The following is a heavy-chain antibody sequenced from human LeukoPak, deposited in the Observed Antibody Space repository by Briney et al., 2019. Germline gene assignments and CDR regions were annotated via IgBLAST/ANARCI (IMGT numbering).Heavy chain of an antibody. V-gene: IGHV1-69*06. Sequence: SVKVSCKASGYTFTDYYIHWVRQAPGQGLEWMGGIIPTFGTAAYAQKFQGRVTISADTSTSTAYMELSSLTSGDTAVYYCARDLAMVRGARYRPYNWFDLWGQGTLVTVSS. CDR1: GYTFTDYY. D-gene: IGHD3-10*01. CDR2: IIPTFGTA. J-gene: IGHJ5*02. CDR3: ARDLAMVRGARYRPYNWFDL.